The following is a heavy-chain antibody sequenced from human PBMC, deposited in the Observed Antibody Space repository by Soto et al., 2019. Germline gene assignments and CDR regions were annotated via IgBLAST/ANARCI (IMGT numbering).Heavy chain of an antibody. CDR2: INAGNDNT. CDR3: AREDCSSTSCLFDY. D-gene: IGHD2-2*01. CDR1: GYTFTSYA. J-gene: IGHJ4*02. Sequence: ASVKVSCKASGYTFTSYAIHWVRQAPGQRLEWMGWINAGNDNTKSSQKFQGRVTITRDTSASTAYMELSSLRSEDTAVYYCAREDCSSTSCLFDYWGQGTLVTVSS. V-gene: IGHV1-3*01.